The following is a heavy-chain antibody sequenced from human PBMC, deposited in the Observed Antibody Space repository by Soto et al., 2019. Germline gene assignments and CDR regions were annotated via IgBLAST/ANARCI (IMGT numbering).Heavy chain of an antibody. Sequence: QLQVQESGPGLVKPSETLSLTCTVSGGSIITFSYYRGWIRQPPGKGLEWIGSISYSGSTFYNPSLKSRVTISVDASKNQFSLKLSSETAADTAVFYCARHYPGAFDVWGQGTVVTVSS. CDR3: ARHYPGAFDV. V-gene: IGHV4-39*01. J-gene: IGHJ3*01. CDR1: GGSIITFSYY. CDR2: ISYSGST.